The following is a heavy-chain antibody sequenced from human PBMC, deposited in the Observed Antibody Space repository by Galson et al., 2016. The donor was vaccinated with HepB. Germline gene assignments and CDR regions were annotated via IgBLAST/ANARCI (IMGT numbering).Heavy chain of an antibody. CDR1: GFTFSHYY. CDR3: ASPSGRFSVHTFDL. CDR2: ISPTSSAI. V-gene: IGHV3-11*06. D-gene: IGHD1-26*01. J-gene: IGHJ3*01. Sequence: SLRLSCAASGFTFSHYYMSWIRQAPGKGLEWVSFISPTSSAINYADSVMGRFPISRDNAKNSLYLQMNTLGAEDTAVYYCASPSGRFSVHTFDLWGQGTMVTVSS.